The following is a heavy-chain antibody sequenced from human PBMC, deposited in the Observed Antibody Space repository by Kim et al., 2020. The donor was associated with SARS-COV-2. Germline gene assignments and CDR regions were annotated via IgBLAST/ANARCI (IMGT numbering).Heavy chain of an antibody. D-gene: IGHD4-17*01. V-gene: IGHV4-34*01. CDR1: GGSFSGYY. CDR2: INHSGST. J-gene: IGHJ4*02. Sequence: SETLSLTCAVYGGSFSGYYWSWIRQPPGKGLEWIGEINHSGSTNYNPSLKSRVTISVDTSKNQFSLKLSSVTAADTAVYYCARTRYGDYLDYWGQGTLVT. CDR3: ARTRYGDYLDY.